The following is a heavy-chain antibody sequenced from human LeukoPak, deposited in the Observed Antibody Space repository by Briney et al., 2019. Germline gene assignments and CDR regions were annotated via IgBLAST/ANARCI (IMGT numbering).Heavy chain of an antibody. J-gene: IGHJ4*02. CDR3: ARERETGIVVVPAAIDY. V-gene: IGHV1-69*04. CDR2: IIPILGIA. Sequence: GSSVKVSCKASGGTFSSYAISWVRQAPGQGLEWMGRIIPILGIANYAQKFQGRVTITAGKSTSTAYMELSSLRSEDTAVYYCARERETGIVVVPAAIDYWGQGTLVTVSS. D-gene: IGHD2-2*01. CDR1: GGTFSSYA.